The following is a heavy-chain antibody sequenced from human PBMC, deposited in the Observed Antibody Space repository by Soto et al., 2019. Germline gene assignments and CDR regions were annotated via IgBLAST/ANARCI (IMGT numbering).Heavy chain of an antibody. V-gene: IGHV2-26*01. Sequence: QVTLKESGPVLVKPTETLTLTCTVSGFSLSNARMGVSWIRQPPGKALEWLAHIFSNDEKSYSTSLKSRLTISKHTYKNLVVLTMPNMDTEDTSTYYCERIPIQTNYDILTGYYFVYTWGEFDYWGQGTLVTVSS. J-gene: IGHJ4*02. CDR1: GFSLSNARMG. CDR3: ERIPIQTNYDILTGYYFVYTWGEFDY. CDR2: IFSNDEK. D-gene: IGHD3-9*01.